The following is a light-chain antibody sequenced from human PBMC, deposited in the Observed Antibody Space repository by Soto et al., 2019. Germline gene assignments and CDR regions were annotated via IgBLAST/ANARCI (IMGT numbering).Light chain of an antibody. CDR1: SSDVGDYNY. Sequence: QSALTQPPSASGSPGQSVTISCTGTSSDVGDYNYVSWYQQHPDKAPKLMIYEVSKRPSGVPDRFSGSKSGNTASLTVSGLQAEDEGDYYCSAYAGSNNFVVFGGGTKLTFL. CDR2: EVS. V-gene: IGLV2-8*01. CDR3: SAYAGSNNFVV. J-gene: IGLJ2*01.